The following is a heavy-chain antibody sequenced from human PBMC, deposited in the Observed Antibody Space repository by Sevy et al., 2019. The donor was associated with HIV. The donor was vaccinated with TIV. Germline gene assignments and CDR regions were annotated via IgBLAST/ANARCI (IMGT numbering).Heavy chain of an antibody. CDR2: LSFGCGEI. J-gene: IGHJ4*02. Sequence: GGSLRLSCAASGFTFSNYSMSWVRQPPGKGLEWVSTLSFGCGEINYADSVKGRFTISRDNSKSSVYLQMNNLRPEDTAVYCCAREGCTKPHDYWGQGTLVTVSS. CDR1: GFTFSNYS. CDR3: AREGCTKPHDY. D-gene: IGHD2-8*01. V-gene: IGHV3-23*01.